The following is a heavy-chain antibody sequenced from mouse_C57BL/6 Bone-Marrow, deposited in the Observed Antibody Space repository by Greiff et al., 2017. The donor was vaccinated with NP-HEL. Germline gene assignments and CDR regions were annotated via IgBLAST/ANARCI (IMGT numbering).Heavy chain of an antibody. CDR3: ARPTGLYAMDY. Sequence: EVKLMESGGGLVKPGGSLKLSCAASGFTFSDYGMHWVRQAPGKGLEWVAYISSGSSTINYADTVKGRFTIARDNAKNTLFLQMTSLRSEDTAMYYCARPTGLYAMDYWGQGTSVTVSS. V-gene: IGHV5-17*01. CDR1: GFTFSDYG. D-gene: IGHD4-1*01. J-gene: IGHJ4*01. CDR2: ISSGSSTI.